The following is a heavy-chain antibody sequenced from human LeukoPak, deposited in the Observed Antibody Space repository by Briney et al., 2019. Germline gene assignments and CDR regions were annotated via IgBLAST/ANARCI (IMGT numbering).Heavy chain of an antibody. D-gene: IGHD6-19*01. CDR1: GFTFSSYG. Sequence: GGSLRLSCAASGFTFSSYGMHWVRQAPGKGLEWVAVIWYDGSNKYYADSVKGRFTTSRDNSKNTLYLQMNSLRAEDTAVYYCARDFYEQWLVRYYFDYWGQGTLVTVSS. CDR3: ARDFYEQWLVRYYFDY. J-gene: IGHJ4*02. CDR2: IWYDGSNK. V-gene: IGHV3-33*01.